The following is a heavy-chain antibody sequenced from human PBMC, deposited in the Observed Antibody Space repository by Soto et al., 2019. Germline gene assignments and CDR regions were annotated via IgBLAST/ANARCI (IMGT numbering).Heavy chain of an antibody. V-gene: IGHV4-59*08. CDR1: GGSISSYY. CDR2: IYYSGST. Sequence: SEPLSHTCTVSGGSISSYYWSWIRQPPGKGLESIGYIYYSGSTNYNPSLKSRLTISVDTSKNQFSLKLTSVTAADTAVYYCARTSGYQLRLGVWGQGTTVTVSS. CDR3: ARTSGYQLRLGV. J-gene: IGHJ6*02. D-gene: IGHD2-2*01.